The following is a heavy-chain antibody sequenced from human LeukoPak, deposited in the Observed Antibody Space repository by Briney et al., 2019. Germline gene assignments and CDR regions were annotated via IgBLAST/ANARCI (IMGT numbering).Heavy chain of an antibody. D-gene: IGHD6-19*01. J-gene: IGHJ4*02. CDR1: GFTFSNFA. CDR2: ISFDGSNK. CDR3: AGVSESGWYYFDD. Sequence: GRPLRLSCAASGFTFSNFAMHWVRQAPGKGLQGVAVISFDGSNKYYADSVRGRFSISRDNSKDTLHLQMSSLRDEDTAVYFCAGVSESGWYYFDDGGQGTLVTVYS. V-gene: IGHV3-30*03.